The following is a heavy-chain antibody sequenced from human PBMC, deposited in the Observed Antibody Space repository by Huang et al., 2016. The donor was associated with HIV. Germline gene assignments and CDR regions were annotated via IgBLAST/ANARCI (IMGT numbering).Heavy chain of an antibody. V-gene: IGHV3-30*18. Sequence: QVQMVESGGGVVQAGRSLRLSCVVSGFSFSTSVMPWVRQAPGKGLGWVAVISYDGSNEDYGDVVKGRFTISRDNSKNTLYLQMNSLRPEDTAMYYCANGLETSSSGFDPWGQGTLVTVSS. D-gene: IGHD2-2*01. CDR3: ANGLETSSSGFDP. CDR2: ISYDGSNE. J-gene: IGHJ5*02. CDR1: GFSFSTSV.